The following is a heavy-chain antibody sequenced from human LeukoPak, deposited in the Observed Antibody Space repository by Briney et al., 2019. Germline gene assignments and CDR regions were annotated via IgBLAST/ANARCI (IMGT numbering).Heavy chain of an antibody. CDR1: GFTFDDYA. CDR3: SGYNWFDP. J-gene: IGHJ5*02. V-gene: IGHV3-21*01. CDR2: ITSSSTHT. Sequence: PGGSLRLSCAASGFTFDDYAMHWVRQAPGKGLEWVSSITSSSTHTYYADSVKGRFTISRDNAKNSLYLQMNSLRAEDTAVYYCSGYNWFDPWGQGTLVTVSS.